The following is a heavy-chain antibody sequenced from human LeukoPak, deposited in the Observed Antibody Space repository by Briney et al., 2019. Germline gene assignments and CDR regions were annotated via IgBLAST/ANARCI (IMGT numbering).Heavy chain of an antibody. CDR2: INHRGST. Sequence: PSETLSLTCAVYGGSLSGFHWSWIRQSPGKGLEWVGEINHRGSTKVNPSLKSRVSVLLDMSTNQFSLNLTSVTAADTAIYYCAKSLYGSGSYYNWFDPWGQGTLVTVSS. J-gene: IGHJ5*02. D-gene: IGHD3-10*01. CDR1: GGSLSGFH. CDR3: AKSLYGSGSYYNWFDP. V-gene: IGHV4-34*01.